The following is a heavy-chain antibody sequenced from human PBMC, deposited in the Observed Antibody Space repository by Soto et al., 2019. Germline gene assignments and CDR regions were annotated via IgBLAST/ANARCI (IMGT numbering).Heavy chain of an antibody. Sequence: EVQLVESGGGLVQPGGSLRLSCAASGFTFGNYWMTWVRQAPGKGLEWVANIKGDGSAKSYLDSVRGRFTVSRDNAENSLFLQMNILRAEDTALYYCARDVSPVSSGYYLEAFDIWGQGTMVTVS. V-gene: IGHV3-7*05. D-gene: IGHD6-25*01. J-gene: IGHJ3*02. CDR1: GFTFGNYW. CDR2: IKGDGSAK. CDR3: ARDVSPVSSGYYLEAFDI.